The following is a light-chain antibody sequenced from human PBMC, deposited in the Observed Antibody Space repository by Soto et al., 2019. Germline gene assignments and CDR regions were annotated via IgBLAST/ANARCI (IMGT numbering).Light chain of an antibody. V-gene: IGKV1-39*01. Sequence: DIQMTQSPSSLSAFVGDRVTITCRSSQSISTYLNWYHQKPGKAPKLLISAASSLQSGVPSRFSVSGFGTLFTLTFIRLQPADFATYYCQQCYSSPYTFGQGTKLDIK. CDR2: AAS. CDR3: QQCYSSPYT. CDR1: QSISTY. J-gene: IGKJ2*01.